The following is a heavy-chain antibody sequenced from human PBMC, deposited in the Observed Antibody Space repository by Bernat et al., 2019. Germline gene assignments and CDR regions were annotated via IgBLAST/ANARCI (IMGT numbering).Heavy chain of an antibody. V-gene: IGHV3-7*03. CDR1: GFTFSSYW. D-gene: IGHD2-15*01. J-gene: IGHJ3*02. Sequence: EVQLVESGGGLVQPGGFLRLSCAASGFTFSSYWMSWVRQAPGKGLEWVANIKQDGSEKYYVDSVKGRFTISRDNAKNSLYLQMNSLRAEDTAVYYCARDLYCSGGSCYLVAFDIWGQGTMVTVSS. CDR3: ARDLYCSGGSCYLVAFDI. CDR2: IKQDGSEK.